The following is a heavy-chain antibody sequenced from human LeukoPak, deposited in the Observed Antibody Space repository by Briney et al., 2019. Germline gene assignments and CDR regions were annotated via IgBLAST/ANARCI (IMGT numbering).Heavy chain of an antibody. CDR3: AKGTNPNIVVVVDVQFDYGMDV. CDR2: ISSSGSTI. V-gene: IGHV3-48*03. CDR1: GFTFSSYE. J-gene: IGHJ6*02. Sequence: GGSLRLSCAASGFTFSSYEMNWVRQAPGKGLEWVSYISSSGSTIYYADSVKGRFTISRDNAKNSLYLQMNSLRAEDTAVYYCAKGTNPNIVVVVDVQFDYGMDVWGQGTTVTVSS. D-gene: IGHD2-15*01.